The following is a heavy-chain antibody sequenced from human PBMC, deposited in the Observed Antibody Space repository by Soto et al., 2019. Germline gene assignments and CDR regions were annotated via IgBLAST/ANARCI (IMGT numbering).Heavy chain of an antibody. CDR2: ISYSGGNT. Sequence: GGSLRLSCAASGFTFSSFGMSWVRQAPGKGLEWVSSISYSGGNTYYADSVKGRFTISRDNSKNTLYLQMNSLRAEDTAVYYCSKSLGATRTFDYWGQGTLVTVSP. CDR3: SKSLGATRTFDY. J-gene: IGHJ4*02. V-gene: IGHV3-23*01. CDR1: GFTFSSFG. D-gene: IGHD1-26*01.